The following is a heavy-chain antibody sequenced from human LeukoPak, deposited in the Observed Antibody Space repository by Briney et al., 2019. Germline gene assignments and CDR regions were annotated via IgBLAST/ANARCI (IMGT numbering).Heavy chain of an antibody. CDR2: INTNTGNP. Sequence: ASVKVSCKASGYTFTSYAMNWVRQAPGQGLEWMGWINTNTGNPTYAQGFTGRFVYSLDTSVSTAYLQISSLKAEDTAVYYCARDRYCSSTCCYYYYGMDVWGQGTTVTVSS. CDR1: GYTFTSYA. D-gene: IGHD2-2*01. CDR3: ARDRYCSSTCCYYYYGMDV. V-gene: IGHV7-4-1*02. J-gene: IGHJ6*02.